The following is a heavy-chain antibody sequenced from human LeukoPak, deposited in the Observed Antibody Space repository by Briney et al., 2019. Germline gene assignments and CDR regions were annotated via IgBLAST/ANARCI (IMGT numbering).Heavy chain of an antibody. CDR3: AKQLGYCSDGSCYFPY. Sequence: GGSLRLSCAASGLIFKDAWMTWVRQAPGKGLEWVSAISNNGGYTYYADSVQGRFTISRDNSKSTLCLQMNSLRAEDTAVYYCAKQLGYCSDGSCYFPYWGQGTLVTVSS. CDR2: ISNNGGYT. J-gene: IGHJ4*02. V-gene: IGHV3-23*01. D-gene: IGHD2-15*01. CDR1: GLIFKDAW.